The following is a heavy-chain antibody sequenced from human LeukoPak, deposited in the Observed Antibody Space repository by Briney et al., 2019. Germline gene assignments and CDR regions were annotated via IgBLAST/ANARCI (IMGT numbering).Heavy chain of an antibody. Sequence: SETLSLTCAVYGGSFSGYYWSWIRQPPGKGLEWIGEINHSGSTNYNPSLKSRVTISVDTSKNQFSLKLSSVTAADTAVYYCARARDYGSGSYWVFDYWGQGTLVTVSS. CDR1: GGSFSGYY. D-gene: IGHD3-10*01. V-gene: IGHV4-34*01. CDR3: ARARDYGSGSYWVFDY. CDR2: INHSGST. J-gene: IGHJ4*02.